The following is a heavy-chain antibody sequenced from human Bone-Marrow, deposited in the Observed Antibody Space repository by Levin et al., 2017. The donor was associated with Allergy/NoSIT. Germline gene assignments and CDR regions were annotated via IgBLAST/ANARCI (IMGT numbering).Heavy chain of an antibody. CDR3: VRDGGAANMDV. D-gene: IGHD2-21*01. CDR2: FCCGGST. V-gene: IGHV4-59*01. CDR1: GGSISAYY. J-gene: IGHJ6*03. Sequence: KTSETLSLTCTVSGGSISAYYWAWIRQPPGKGLEWIGYFCCGGSTDYNPSLKSRVTISVDTSKNQFSLRLSSVTAADTAVYYCVRDGGAANMDVWGKGTTVTVS.